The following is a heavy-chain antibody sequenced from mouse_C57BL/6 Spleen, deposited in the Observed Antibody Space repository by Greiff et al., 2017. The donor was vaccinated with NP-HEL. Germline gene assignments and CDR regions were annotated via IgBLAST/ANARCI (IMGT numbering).Heavy chain of an antibody. Sequence: EVQLQQSGPVLVKPGASVKMSCKASGYTFTDYYMNWVKQSHGKSLEWIGVINPYNGGTSYNQKFKGKATLTVDKSSSTAYMELNSLTSEDSAVYYCARWGTVVATEDYFDYWGQGTTLTVSS. CDR2: INPYNGGT. V-gene: IGHV1-19*01. CDR1: GYTFTDYY. D-gene: IGHD1-1*01. CDR3: ARWGTVVATEDYFDY. J-gene: IGHJ2*01.